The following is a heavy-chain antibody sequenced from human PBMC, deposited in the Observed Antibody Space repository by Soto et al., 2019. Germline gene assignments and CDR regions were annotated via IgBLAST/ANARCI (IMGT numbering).Heavy chain of an antibody. V-gene: IGHV4-4*02. CDR3: ARSEATALDY. Sequence: PSETLSLTCTVSGASVSSSQWWTWVRQAPGKGLEWLGEIYHVGITKYNPSLKSRVTISVDRSQNHFSLQLTSVTAADTAVYYCARSEATALDYWGQGTLVT. CDR1: GASVSSSQW. CDR2: IYHVGIT. J-gene: IGHJ4*02.